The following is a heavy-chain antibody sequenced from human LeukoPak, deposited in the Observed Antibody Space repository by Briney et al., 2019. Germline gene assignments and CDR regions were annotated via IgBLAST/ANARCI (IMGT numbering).Heavy chain of an antibody. J-gene: IGHJ4*02. Sequence: ASVKVSCKASGYTFTTYYIHWVRQAPGQGLEWMGIINPTGGSTTYAQKFQGRVTITADKSTSTAYMELSSLRSEDTAVYYCARAYGGNTLGGFDYWGQGTLVTVSS. CDR3: ARAYGGNTLGGFDY. D-gene: IGHD4-23*01. CDR2: INPTGGST. CDR1: GYTFTTYY. V-gene: IGHV1-46*01.